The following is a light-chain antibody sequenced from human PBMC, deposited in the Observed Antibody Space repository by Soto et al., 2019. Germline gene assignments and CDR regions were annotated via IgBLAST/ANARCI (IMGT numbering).Light chain of an antibody. J-gene: IGLJ1*01. CDR3: SSYTSSSTYV. CDR2: DVS. CDR1: SSEDGGYNY. V-gene: IGLV2-14*01. Sequence: QSALTQPASVSGSPGQSITISCTGTSSEDGGYNYVSWYQQDPGKATKLMIYDVSNRPSGVSHRFSASKSGNTASLTISGLQADDEADYYCSSYTSSSTYVFGTGTKVTVL.